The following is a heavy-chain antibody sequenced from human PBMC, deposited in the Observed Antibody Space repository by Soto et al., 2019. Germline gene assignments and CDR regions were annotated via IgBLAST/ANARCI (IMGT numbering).Heavy chain of an antibody. J-gene: IGHJ5*02. Sequence: QGHLVQSGAEVKKPGSSVKVSCKASGDIFDNYAISWVRQAPGQGLEWLGGFSPVIGTTHYAQRFQGRLTITADRSTMTTYMELSGLKSEDTAIYFCARDYSGYDPALNRFDPWGQGTLVTVSS. D-gene: IGHD5-12*01. CDR1: GDIFDNYA. CDR2: FSPVIGTT. CDR3: ARDYSGYDPALNRFDP. V-gene: IGHV1-69*06.